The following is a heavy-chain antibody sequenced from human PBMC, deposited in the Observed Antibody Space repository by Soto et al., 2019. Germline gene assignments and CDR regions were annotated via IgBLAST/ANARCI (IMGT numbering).Heavy chain of an antibody. CDR1: GLSFSSYA. Sequence: GGSLRLSCAASGLSFSSYALSWVRQAPGKGLEWVSIIGNSGGSTFYADSVKGRCTISRDNSKNTLYLQMNNLRAEDTAVYYCAKHFDSGCPDYWGQGT. CDR3: AKHFDSGCPDY. D-gene: IGHD6-19*01. J-gene: IGHJ4*02. V-gene: IGHV3-23*01. CDR2: IGNSGGST.